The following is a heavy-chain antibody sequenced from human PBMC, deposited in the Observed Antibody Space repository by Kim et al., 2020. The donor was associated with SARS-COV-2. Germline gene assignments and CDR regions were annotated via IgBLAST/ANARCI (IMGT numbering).Heavy chain of an antibody. V-gene: IGHV3-30-3*01. D-gene: IGHD3-22*01. CDR1: GFTFSSYA. Sequence: GGSLRLSCAASGFTFSSYAMHWVRQAPGKGLEWVAVISYDGSNKYYADSVKGRFTISRDNSKNTLYLQMNSLRAEDTAVYYCAVAPSMIVGRWGQGTLVTVSS. CDR3: AVAPSMIVGR. J-gene: IGHJ4*02. CDR2: ISYDGSNK.